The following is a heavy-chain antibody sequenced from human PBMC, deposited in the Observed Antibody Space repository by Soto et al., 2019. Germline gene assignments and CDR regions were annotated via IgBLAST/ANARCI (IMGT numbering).Heavy chain of an antibody. D-gene: IGHD4-17*01. CDR1: GFTFSNYW. Sequence: GGSLRLSCADSGFTFSNYWMNWVRQAPGKGLEWVANIRQDGGEIYYVDSVKGRFTISRDNTKNSLYLQMNSLRAEDTAVYYCARGADYGAHFQRWGQGTLVTVSS. CDR3: ARGADYGAHFQR. CDR2: IRQDGGEI. J-gene: IGHJ1*01. V-gene: IGHV3-7*01.